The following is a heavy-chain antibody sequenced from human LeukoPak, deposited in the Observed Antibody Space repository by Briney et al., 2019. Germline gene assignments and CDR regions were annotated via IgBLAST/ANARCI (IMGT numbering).Heavy chain of an antibody. CDR1: GFILSDHY. D-gene: IGHD3-3*01. CDR3: AKDKYNFWSGSNYYYMDV. V-gene: IGHV3-23*01. J-gene: IGHJ6*03. CDR2: ISGGAGST. Sequence: GGSLRLSCAASGFILSDHYMDWVRQAPGKGLECVSVISGGAGSTYYADSVKGRFTISRDNSKNTLYLQMNSLRAEDTAVYYCAKDKYNFWSGSNYYYMDVWGKGTTVTVSS.